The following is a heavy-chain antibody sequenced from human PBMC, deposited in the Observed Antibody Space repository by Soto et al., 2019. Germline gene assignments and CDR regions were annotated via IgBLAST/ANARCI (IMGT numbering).Heavy chain of an antibody. CDR2: ISYDGSNK. CDR3: AKVPNSSGWYGAFDI. V-gene: IGHV3-30*18. CDR1: GFTFSSYG. D-gene: IGHD6-19*01. J-gene: IGHJ3*02. Sequence: PGGSLRLSCAASGFTFSSYGMHWVRQAPGKGLEWVAVISYDGSNKYYADSVKGRFTISRDNSKNTLYLQMNSLRAEDTAVYYCAKVPNSSGWYGAFDIWGQGTMVTVSS.